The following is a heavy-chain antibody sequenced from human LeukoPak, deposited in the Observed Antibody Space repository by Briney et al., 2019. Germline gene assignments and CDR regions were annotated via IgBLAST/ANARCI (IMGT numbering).Heavy chain of an antibody. CDR3: AREWAYCGYDHYYYYYMDV. CDR1: GGSINSGDYY. V-gene: IGHV4-61*02. D-gene: IGHD5-12*01. CDR2: IYTSGST. Sequence: SETLSLTCTVSGGSINSGDYYWVWIRQPPGKGLEWIVRIYTSGSTNYNPSLKSRVTTSVDTSKNQFSLKLSSVTAADTAVYYCAREWAYCGYDHYYYYYMDVWGKGTTVTISS. J-gene: IGHJ6*03.